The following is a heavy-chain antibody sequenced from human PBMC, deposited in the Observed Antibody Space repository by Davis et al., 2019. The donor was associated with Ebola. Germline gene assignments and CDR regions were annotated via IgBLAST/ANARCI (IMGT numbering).Heavy chain of an antibody. D-gene: IGHD5-24*01. V-gene: IGHV4-39*07. CDR3: ARGLATIPFDY. Sequence: SETLSLTCTVSGGSISSGGYYWSWIRQPPGKGLEWIGEINHSGSTNYNPSLKSRVTISVDTSKNQFSLKLSSVTAADTAVYYCARGLATIPFDYWGQGTLVTVSS. CDR1: GGSISSGGYY. J-gene: IGHJ4*02. CDR2: INHSGST.